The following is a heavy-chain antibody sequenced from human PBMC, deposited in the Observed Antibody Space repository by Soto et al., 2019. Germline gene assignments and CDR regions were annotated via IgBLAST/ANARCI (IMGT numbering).Heavy chain of an antibody. CDR3: AASTFGFGVAFDY. J-gene: IGHJ4*02. D-gene: IGHD3-10*01. CDR2: IVVGSGNT. CDR1: GFTFTSSA. V-gene: IGHV1-58*01. Sequence: ASVKVSCKASGFTFTSSAVQWVRQARGQRLEWIGWIVVGSGNTNYAQKFQERVTITRDMSTSTAYMELSSLRSEDTAVYYCAASTFGFGVAFDYWGQGTLVTVSS.